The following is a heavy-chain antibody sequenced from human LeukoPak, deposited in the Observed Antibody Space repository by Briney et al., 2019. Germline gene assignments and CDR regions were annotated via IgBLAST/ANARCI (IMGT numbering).Heavy chain of an antibody. D-gene: IGHD3-10*01. J-gene: IGHJ4*02. CDR3: ARDFYGSGSYYIDY. V-gene: IGHV4-4*07. CDR1: GGSISSYY. Sequence: SETLSLTCTVSGGSISSYYWSWIRQPAGKGLEWIGRIYTSGSTNYNPSLKSRVTMSVDTSKNQFSLKLSSVTAADTAVHYCARDFYGSGSYYIDYWGQGTLVTVSS. CDR2: IYTSGST.